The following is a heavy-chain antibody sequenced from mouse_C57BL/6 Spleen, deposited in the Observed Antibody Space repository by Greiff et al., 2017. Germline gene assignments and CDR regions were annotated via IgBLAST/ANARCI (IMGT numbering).Heavy chain of an antibody. J-gene: IGHJ1*03. CDR2: ISDGGSYT. CDR1: GFTFSSYA. CDR3: ARVGGGNYGYFDV. D-gene: IGHD2-1*01. V-gene: IGHV5-4*01. Sequence: EVQRVESGGGLVKPGGSLKLSCAASGFTFSSYAMSWVRQTPEKRLEWVATISDGGSYTYYPDNVKGRFTISRDNAKNNLYLQMSNLKSEDTAMYYCARVGGGNYGYFDVWGTGTTVTVSS.